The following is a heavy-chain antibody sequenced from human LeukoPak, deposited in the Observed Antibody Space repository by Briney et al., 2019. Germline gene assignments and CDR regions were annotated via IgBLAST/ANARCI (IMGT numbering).Heavy chain of an antibody. V-gene: IGHV3-74*01. J-gene: IGHJ4*02. CDR3: ASLDY. CDR2: INSDGSST. Sequence: GGSLRLSCAASGFTFSSYEMNWVRQAPGKGRVWVSSINSDGSSTSYADSVKGRFTISRDNAKNTLYLQMNTLRAEDTAVYYCASLDYWGQGTPVTVSS. CDR1: GFTFSSYE.